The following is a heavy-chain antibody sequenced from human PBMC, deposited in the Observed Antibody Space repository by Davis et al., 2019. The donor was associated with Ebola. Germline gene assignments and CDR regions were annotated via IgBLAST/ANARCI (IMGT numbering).Heavy chain of an antibody. Sequence: MPSETLSLTCAVSGGSISSSYWWSWVRQPPGKGLEWIGQISQRENTNYKPSLKSRITISLDKSKNQFSLKPSSLTAADTAVYYCAREGDCDDGTCSSKINWFDSWGQGTLVTISS. CDR3: AREGDCDDGTCSSKINWFDS. CDR1: GGSISSSYW. D-gene: IGHD2-15*01. V-gene: IGHV4-4*02. J-gene: IGHJ5*01. CDR2: ISQRENT.